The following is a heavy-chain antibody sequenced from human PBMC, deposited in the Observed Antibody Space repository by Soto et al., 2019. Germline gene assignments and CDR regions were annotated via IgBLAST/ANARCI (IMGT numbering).Heavy chain of an antibody. D-gene: IGHD2-15*01. V-gene: IGHV3-23*01. CDR1: GSTINTYV. J-gene: IGHJ4*02. CDR3: AKREVEYCSGDICYGALDY. Sequence: GGSLRLCCAASGSTINTYVMNWVLHTPREGLEWVSSISSRSDSADYAASVNGRFSISRDSSKNTVSLQMSGLRAEDTAIYYCAKREVEYCSGDICYGALDYWGQCILVTAS. CDR2: ISSRSDSA.